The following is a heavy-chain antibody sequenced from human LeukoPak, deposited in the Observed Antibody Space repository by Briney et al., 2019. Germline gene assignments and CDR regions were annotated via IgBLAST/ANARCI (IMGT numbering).Heavy chain of an antibody. Sequence: ASVKVSCKASGGTFSSYAVTWVRQAPGQGLEWMGGIIPIFGSTKYPQKFEGRVTITADESTELAYLELSSLRSEDTAVYYCATEGSVNYYYDISGYYNHWGQGTLVTVSS. D-gene: IGHD3-22*01. CDR2: IIPIFGST. CDR1: GGTFSSYA. CDR3: ATEGSVNYYYDISGYYNH. J-gene: IGHJ4*02. V-gene: IGHV1-69*13.